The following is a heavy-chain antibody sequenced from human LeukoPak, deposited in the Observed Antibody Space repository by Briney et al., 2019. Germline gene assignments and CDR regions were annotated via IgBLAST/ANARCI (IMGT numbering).Heavy chain of an antibody. CDR1: GGSISSYY. V-gene: IGHV4-59*01. J-gene: IGHJ4*02. CDR2: IYYSGST. D-gene: IGHD7-27*01. CDR3: ASRKLGNDY. Sequence: SETLSLTCTVSGGSISSYYWTWIRQTPGKGLEWIGYIYYSGSTNYNPSLKSRVTMSVDTSKNQFSLKLNSVTAADTAVYYCASRKLGNDYWGQGTLVTVSS.